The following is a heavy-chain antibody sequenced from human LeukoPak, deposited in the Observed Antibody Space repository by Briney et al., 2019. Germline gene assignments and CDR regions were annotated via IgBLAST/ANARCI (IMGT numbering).Heavy chain of an antibody. CDR2: ISYSGT. Sequence: SETLSLTCTVSGGSINIRNYYWGWIRQPPGRGLEWIGSISYSGTYYNPSLKSRLTISVDTSKNHFSLNLRSVTAADTAVYYCARRTSNPVGAIDYWGQGTLVTVSS. J-gene: IGHJ4*02. CDR1: GGSINIRNYY. V-gene: IGHV4-39*01. D-gene: IGHD1-26*01. CDR3: ARRTSNPVGAIDY.